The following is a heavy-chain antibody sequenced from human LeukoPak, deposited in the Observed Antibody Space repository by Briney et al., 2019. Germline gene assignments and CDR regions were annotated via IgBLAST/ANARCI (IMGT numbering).Heavy chain of an antibody. J-gene: IGHJ5*02. V-gene: IGHV6-1*01. CDR1: GDSVSSNNVA. D-gene: IGHD2-2*01. Sequence: SQTLSLTCAISGDSVSSNNVAWNWIRQSPSRGLEWLGRTYYRSTWYNDYAVSVRGRITVNPDTSKNQFSLHLNSVTPEDTAVYYCARRLTQYDCFDPWGQGILVTVSS. CDR3: ARRLTQYDCFDP. CDR2: TYYRSTWYN.